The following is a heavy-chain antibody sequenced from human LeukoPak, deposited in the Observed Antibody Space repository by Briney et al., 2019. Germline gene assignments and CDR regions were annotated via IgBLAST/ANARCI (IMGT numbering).Heavy chain of an antibody. CDR3: ARQLGSSGPYFQFDF. D-gene: IGHD2/OR15-2a*01. J-gene: IGHJ4*02. CDR1: GYFMSSGYY. CDR2: IYQGGNT. V-gene: IGHV4-38-2*01. Sequence: SETLSLTCAVSGYFMSSGYYWGWIRQPPGKGLEWIGSIYQGGNTYYNPSLKSRVAISVDSSKNQFSLRLRSLTAADTAVYYCARQLGSSGPYFQFDFWGQGTLVTVSS.